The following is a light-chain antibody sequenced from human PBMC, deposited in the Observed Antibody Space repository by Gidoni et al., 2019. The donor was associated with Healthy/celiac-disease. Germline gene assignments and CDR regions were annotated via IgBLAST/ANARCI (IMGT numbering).Light chain of an antibody. Sequence: EIVLTQSPGTLSLSPGERATLSCRASQRVSSSYLAWYQQKPGQAPRLRIYGASSRATGIPDRFSGSGSGTDCTLTISRLEPEDFAVYYCQQYGSSPPYTVGQGTKLEIK. V-gene: IGKV3-20*01. J-gene: IGKJ2*01. CDR3: QQYGSSPPYT. CDR2: GAS. CDR1: QRVSSSY.